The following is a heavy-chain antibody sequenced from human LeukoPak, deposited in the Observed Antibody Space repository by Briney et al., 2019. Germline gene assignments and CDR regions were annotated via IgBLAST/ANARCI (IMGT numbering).Heavy chain of an antibody. Sequence: ASVKVSCKASGGTFSSYAISWVRQARGQGLEWMGGIIPIFGTANYAQKFQGRVTITADESTSTAYMELSSLRSEDTAVYYCARKSYYDSSRYYSGWFDPWGQGTLVTVSS. V-gene: IGHV1-69*13. CDR3: ARKSYYDSSRYYSGWFDP. J-gene: IGHJ5*02. CDR1: GGTFSSYA. CDR2: IIPIFGTA. D-gene: IGHD3-22*01.